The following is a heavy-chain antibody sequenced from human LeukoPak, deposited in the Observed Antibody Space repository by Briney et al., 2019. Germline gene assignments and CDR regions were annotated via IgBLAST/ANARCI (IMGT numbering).Heavy chain of an antibody. CDR1: GFTFSSYS. Sequence: GGSLRLSCAASGFTFSSYSMNWVRQAPGKGLEWVSYISSSSSTIYYADSVKGRFTISRDNAKNSLYLQMNSLRAEDTAVYYCARGYSYGFYYGMDVWGQGTTVTVSS. CDR3: ARGYSYGFYYGMDV. V-gene: IGHV3-48*01. J-gene: IGHJ6*02. D-gene: IGHD5-18*01. CDR2: ISSSSSTI.